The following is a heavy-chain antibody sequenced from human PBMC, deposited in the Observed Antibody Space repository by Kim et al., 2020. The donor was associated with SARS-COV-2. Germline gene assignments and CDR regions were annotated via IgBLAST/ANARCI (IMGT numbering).Heavy chain of an antibody. D-gene: IGHD3-9*01. Sequence: SETLSLTCTVSGGSISSYYWSWIRQPPGKGLEWIGYIYYSGSTNYNPSLKSRVTISVDTSKNQFSLKLSSVTAADTAVYYCARGGDDMNYYYYYGMDVWGQGTTVTVSS. CDR1: GGSISSYY. CDR2: IYYSGST. V-gene: IGHV4-59*01. J-gene: IGHJ6*02. CDR3: ARGGDDMNYYYYYGMDV.